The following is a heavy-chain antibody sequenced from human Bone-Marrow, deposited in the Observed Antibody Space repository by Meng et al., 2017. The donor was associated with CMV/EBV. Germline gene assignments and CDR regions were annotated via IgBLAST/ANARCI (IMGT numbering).Heavy chain of an antibody. D-gene: IGHD3-3*01. Sequence: GESLKISCAASGFTFSSYSMNWVRQAPGKGLEWVAVIWYDGSNKYYADSVKGRFTISRDNSKNTLYLQMNSLRAEDTAVYYCAKGGLSGYHREYYYYGMDVWGQGPTVTGSS. J-gene: IGHJ6*01. CDR2: IWYDGSNK. V-gene: IGHV3-33*06. CDR3: AKGGLSGYHREYYYYGMDV. CDR1: GFTFSSYS.